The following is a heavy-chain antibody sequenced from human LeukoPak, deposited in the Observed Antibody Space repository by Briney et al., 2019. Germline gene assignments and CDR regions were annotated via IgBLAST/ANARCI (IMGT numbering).Heavy chain of an antibody. Sequence: SETLSLTCTVSGGSISTSSYYWGWVRQPPGKGLEWIGEINHSGSTNYNPSLKSRVTISVDTSKNQFSLKLSSVTAADTAVYYCARMGRVKQRKANFDYWGQGTLVTVSS. J-gene: IGHJ4*02. V-gene: IGHV4-39*07. CDR2: INHSGST. D-gene: IGHD6-25*01. CDR3: ARMGRVKQRKANFDY. CDR1: GGSISTSSYY.